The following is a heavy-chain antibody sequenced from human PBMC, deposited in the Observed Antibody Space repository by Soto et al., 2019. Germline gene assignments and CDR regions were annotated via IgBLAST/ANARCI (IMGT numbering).Heavy chain of an antibody. CDR3: SSKFGEFFADPFDM. Sequence: PSETLSLTCAVSGGSISSRKWWSWVRQPPGKGLEWIGEIYHTGSTDYNPSLKSRVTISIDKSKNQFSLKLSSVTAADTAVYFCSSKFGEFFADPFDMWGQGTTVTVSS. D-gene: IGHD3-10*01. J-gene: IGHJ3*02. CDR1: GGSISSRKW. V-gene: IGHV4-4*02. CDR2: IYHTGST.